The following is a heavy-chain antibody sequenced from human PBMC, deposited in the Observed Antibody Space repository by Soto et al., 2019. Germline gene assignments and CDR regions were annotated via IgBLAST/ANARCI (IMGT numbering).Heavy chain of an antibody. CDR2: ISGSGGST. J-gene: IGHJ4*02. Sequence: GSLRLSCAASGFTFSSYAMSWVRQAPGKGLEWVSAISGSGGSTYYADSVKGRFTISRDNSKNTLYLQMNSLRAEDTAVYYCAKDYIPYCSGGSCYSPFDYWGQGTLVTVSS. CDR1: GFTFSSYA. D-gene: IGHD2-15*01. CDR3: AKDYIPYCSGGSCYSPFDY. V-gene: IGHV3-23*01.